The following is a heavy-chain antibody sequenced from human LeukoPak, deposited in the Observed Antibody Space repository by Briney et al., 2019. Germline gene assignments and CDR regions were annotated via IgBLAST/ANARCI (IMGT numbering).Heavy chain of an antibody. V-gene: IGHV1-2*02. CDR2: INPNSGGT. CDR1: GYTFTGYY. J-gene: IGHJ4*02. Sequence: GASVKVSCKASGYTFTGYYMHWVRQAPGQGLEWMGWINPNSGGTNYAQKFQGRVTMTRDTSISTAYMELSRLRSDDTAVYYCARAPGIVGAYFDYWGQGTLVTVSS. D-gene: IGHD1-26*01. CDR3: ARAPGIVGAYFDY.